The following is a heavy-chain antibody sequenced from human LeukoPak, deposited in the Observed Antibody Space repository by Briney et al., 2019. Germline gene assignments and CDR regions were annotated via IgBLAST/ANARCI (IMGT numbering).Heavy chain of an antibody. CDR1: GFTFSSYG. J-gene: IGHJ4*02. CDR2: IRYDGSNK. CDR3: AKDRNYDSSGYFDY. Sequence: GGSLRLSCAASGFTFSSYGMHWVRQAPGKGLEWVAFIRYDGSNKYYADSVKGRFTISRDNSKNTLYLQMNSLRAEDTAVYYCAKDRNYDSSGYFDYWGQGTLVTVSS. V-gene: IGHV3-30*02. D-gene: IGHD3-22*01.